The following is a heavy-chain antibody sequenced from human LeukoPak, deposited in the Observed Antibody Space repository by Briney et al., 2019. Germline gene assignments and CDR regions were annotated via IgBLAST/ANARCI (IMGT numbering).Heavy chain of an antibody. V-gene: IGHV3-30-3*01. CDR2: ISYDGSNK. Sequence: QPGGSLRLSCATSGFTFSSYAMHWVRQAPGKGLEWVAVISYDGSNKYYADSVKGRFTISRDNSKNTLYLQMNSLRAEDTAVYYCARVWERITMVRGVIYSGPSDYWGQGTLVTVSS. CDR3: ARVWERITMVRGVIYSGPSDY. J-gene: IGHJ4*02. D-gene: IGHD3-10*01. CDR1: GFTFSSYA.